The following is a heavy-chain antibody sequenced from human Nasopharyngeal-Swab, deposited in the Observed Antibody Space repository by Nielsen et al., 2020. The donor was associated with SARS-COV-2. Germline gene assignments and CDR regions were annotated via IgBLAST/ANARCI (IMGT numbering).Heavy chain of an antibody. CDR2: INPSGGST. V-gene: IGHV1-46*01. CDR3: ARDKHPRDCSGGSCYLLDY. Sequence: WVRHAARPLVVRRRIINPSGGSTSYAQKFQGRVTMTRDTSTSTVYMELSSLRSEDTAVYYCARDKHPRDCSGGSCYLLDYWGQGTLVTVSS. J-gene: IGHJ4*02. D-gene: IGHD2-15*01.